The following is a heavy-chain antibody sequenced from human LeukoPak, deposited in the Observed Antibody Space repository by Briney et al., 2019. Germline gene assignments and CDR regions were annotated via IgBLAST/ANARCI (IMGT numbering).Heavy chain of an antibody. Sequence: SQTLSLTCAISGDSASSNSAAWNWIRQSPSRGLEWLGRTYYRSKWYNDYAVSVKSRITINPDTSKNQFSLQLNSVTPEDTAVYYCARDYYDSSGYYRRTSIVARVGDAFDIWGQGTMVTVSS. D-gene: IGHD3-22*01. CDR2: TYYRSKWYN. CDR1: GDSASSNSAA. CDR3: ARDYYDSSGYYRRTSIVARVGDAFDI. J-gene: IGHJ3*02. V-gene: IGHV6-1*01.